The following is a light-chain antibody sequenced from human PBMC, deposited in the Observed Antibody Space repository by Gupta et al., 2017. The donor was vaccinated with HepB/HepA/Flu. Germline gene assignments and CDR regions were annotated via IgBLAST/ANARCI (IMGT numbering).Light chain of an antibody. J-gene: IGLJ3*02. V-gene: IGLV2-14*03. Sequence: QSALTQPASVSGSPGQSITISCTGTSNDVGGYTYVSWYQQHPGKAPKLLIYDVSNRPSGVSNRFSGSKSGNTASLTTSGLQAEDEADYYCSSYTSSSTPVFGGGTKLTVL. CDR2: DVS. CDR3: SSYTSSSTPV. CDR1: SNDVGGYTY.